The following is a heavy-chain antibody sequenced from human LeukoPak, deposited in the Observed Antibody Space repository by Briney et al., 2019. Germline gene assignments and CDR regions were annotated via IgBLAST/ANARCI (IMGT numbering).Heavy chain of an antibody. CDR2: ISAYNGNT. J-gene: IGHJ1*01. CDR1: GYTFTNYG. V-gene: IGHV1-18*01. CDR3: ARGVAEYLRH. Sequence: ASVKVSCKASGYTFTNYGISWVRQAPGQGLELMGWISAYNGNTYYAQNFQDRVTMTTDTSTTTAYMELRSLRSDDTAVYYCARGVAEYLRHWGQGTLVTVSS.